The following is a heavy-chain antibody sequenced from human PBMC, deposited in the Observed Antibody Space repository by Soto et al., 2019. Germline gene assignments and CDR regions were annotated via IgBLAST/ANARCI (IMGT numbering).Heavy chain of an antibody. D-gene: IGHD2-21*02. CDR2: ISYDGSDK. CDR3: AKDLLVYCGGDCLAYGMDV. CDR1: GFTFSNYG. Sequence: GGSLRLSCAASGFTFSNYGIHWVRQAPGKGLEWVAVISYDGSDKYYADSVKGRFTLSRDNSKNTLDLEMNNLRAEDTAVYYCAKDLLVYCGGDCLAYGMDVWGQGTTVPVSS. V-gene: IGHV3-30*18. J-gene: IGHJ6*02.